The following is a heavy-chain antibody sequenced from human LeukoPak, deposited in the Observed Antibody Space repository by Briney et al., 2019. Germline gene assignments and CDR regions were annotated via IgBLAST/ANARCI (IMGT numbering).Heavy chain of an antibody. Sequence: SETLSLTCTVSGGSISSYYWSWIRQPPGKGLEWIGFIYYRGGTNYNPSLKSRVTISVDTSKNQFSLKLSSVTAADTAVYYCARDRGETYCSGGSCYRLGYGMDVWGKGTTVTVSS. D-gene: IGHD2-15*01. CDR1: GGSISSYY. CDR2: IYYRGGT. V-gene: IGHV4-59*01. J-gene: IGHJ6*04. CDR3: ARDRGETYCSGGSCYRLGYGMDV.